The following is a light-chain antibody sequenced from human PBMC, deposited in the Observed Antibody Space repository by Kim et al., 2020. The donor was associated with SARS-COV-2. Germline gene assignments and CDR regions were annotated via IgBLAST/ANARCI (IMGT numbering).Light chain of an antibody. V-gene: IGLV2-14*03. Sequence: PGHSIPISCTGTGSDVGANNYVCWYQQYPGKAPKLMIYDVSNRPSGISDRFSGSKSGNTASLTISGLQAEDEADYYCSSYSRSTLIFGAGTQLTVL. J-gene: IGLJ2*01. CDR2: DVS. CDR3: SSYSRSTLI. CDR1: GSDVGANNY.